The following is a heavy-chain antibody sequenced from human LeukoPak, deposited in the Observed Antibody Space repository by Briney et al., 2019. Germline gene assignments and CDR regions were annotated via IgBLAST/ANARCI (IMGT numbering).Heavy chain of an antibody. Sequence: GGSLRLSCAASGFTFSSYAMHWVRQAPGKGLEWVANIKQDGSKKSYVDSVKGRFTISRDNAKNSLYLQMNSLRAEDTAIYYCTRVGYIDEGIDYWGQGTLVTVSS. D-gene: IGHD5-24*01. CDR2: IKQDGSKK. CDR1: GFTFSSYA. CDR3: TRVGYIDEGIDY. V-gene: IGHV3-7*04. J-gene: IGHJ4*02.